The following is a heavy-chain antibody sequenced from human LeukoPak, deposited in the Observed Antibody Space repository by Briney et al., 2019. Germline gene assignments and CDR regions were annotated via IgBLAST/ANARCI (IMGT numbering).Heavy chain of an antibody. V-gene: IGHV4-59*08. Sequence: SETLSLTCTVSGGSISSYYWSWIRQPPGKGLEWIGYIYYSGSTNYNPSLKSRVTISVDTSKNQFSLKLSSVTAADTAVYYCARHYYGSGSYYGLTGFDYWGQGTLVTVSS. J-gene: IGHJ4*02. CDR3: ARHYYGSGSYYGLTGFDY. CDR2: IYYSGST. D-gene: IGHD3-10*01. CDR1: GGSISSYY.